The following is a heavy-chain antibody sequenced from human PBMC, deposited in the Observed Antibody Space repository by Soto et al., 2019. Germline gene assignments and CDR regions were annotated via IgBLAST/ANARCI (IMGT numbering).Heavy chain of an antibody. Sequence: GGSLRLSCAASGFTFSSYAMHWVRQAPGKGLEYVSAISSNGGSTYYANSVKGRFTISRDNSKNTLYLQMGSLRAEDMAVYYCARDYGYCSGGSCYPSRPLDYWGQGTLVTVSS. J-gene: IGHJ4*02. CDR2: ISSNGGST. V-gene: IGHV3-64*01. D-gene: IGHD2-15*01. CDR3: ARDYGYCSGGSCYPSRPLDY. CDR1: GFTFSSYA.